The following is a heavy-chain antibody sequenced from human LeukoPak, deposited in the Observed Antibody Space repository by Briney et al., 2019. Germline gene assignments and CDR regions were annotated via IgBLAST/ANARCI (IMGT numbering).Heavy chain of an antibody. Sequence: GGSLRLSCAASGFTFSSYSMNWVRQAPGKGLEWVSSISSGSSYIYYADSVKGRFTISRDNAKNSLYLQMNSLRAEDTAVYYCARLLPLRSLTWGQGTLVTVSS. CDR1: GFTFSSYS. J-gene: IGHJ5*02. V-gene: IGHV3-21*01. D-gene: IGHD1-26*01. CDR2: ISSGSSYI. CDR3: ARLLPLRSLT.